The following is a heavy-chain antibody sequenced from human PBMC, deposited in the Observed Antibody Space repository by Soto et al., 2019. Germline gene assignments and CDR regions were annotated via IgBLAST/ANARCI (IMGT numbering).Heavy chain of an antibody. D-gene: IGHD1-20*01. CDR2: ISWNSGSI. CDR1: GFTFDDYA. Sequence: GGSLILSCAASGFTFDDYAMHWVRQAPGKGLEWVSGISWNSGSIGYADPVKGRFTISRDNAKNSLYLQMNSLRAEDTALYYCAKEDNNSPNHNDAFDIWGQGTMVTVSS. V-gene: IGHV3-9*01. J-gene: IGHJ3*02. CDR3: AKEDNNSPNHNDAFDI.